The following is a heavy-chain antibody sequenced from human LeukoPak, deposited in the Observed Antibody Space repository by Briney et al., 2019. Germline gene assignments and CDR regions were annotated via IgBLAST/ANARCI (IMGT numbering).Heavy chain of an antibody. V-gene: IGHV3-20*04. Sequence: PGGSLRLSCAASGFTFDDYGMSWVRQAPGKGLEWVSGISWNGGSTGYADSVKGRFTISRDNAKNSLYLQMNSLRAEDTALYYCARAHSAPGYYDSSGYSGDRSMDYWGQGTLVTVSS. D-gene: IGHD3-22*01. J-gene: IGHJ4*02. CDR2: ISWNGGST. CDR3: ARAHSAPGYYDSSGYSGDRSMDY. CDR1: GFTFDDYG.